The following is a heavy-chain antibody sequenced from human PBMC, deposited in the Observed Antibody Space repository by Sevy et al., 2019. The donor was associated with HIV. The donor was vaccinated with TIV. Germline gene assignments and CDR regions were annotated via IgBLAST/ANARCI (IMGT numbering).Heavy chain of an antibody. D-gene: IGHD3-22*01. V-gene: IGHV3-23*01. CDR1: GFSFDSYG. J-gene: IGHJ6*03. CDR2: ISGSGTRT. CDR3: GKGGGGHYDPDEIAYYFYYYNMDV. Sequence: GGSLRLSCAVSGFSFDSYGMTWVRQAPGKGLEWVSAISGSGTRTYYADSVKGRFIISRDNSKNTLDLQMNSLRAEDTAIYYWGKGGGGHYDPDEIAYYFYYYNMDVWGKGTTVTVS.